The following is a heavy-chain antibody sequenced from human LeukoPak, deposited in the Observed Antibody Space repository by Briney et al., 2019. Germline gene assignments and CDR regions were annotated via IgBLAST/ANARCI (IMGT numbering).Heavy chain of an antibody. CDR3: AKEDSSSLGY. D-gene: IGHD6-13*01. J-gene: IGHJ4*02. V-gene: IGHV3-48*01. CDR1: GFTFYSYK. Sequence: PGGSLRLSCAASGFTFYSYKMNWVRQAPGKGLEWVSYISSSGTTIYYADSVKGRFTISRDNSKNTLYLQMNSLRAEDTAVYYCAKEDSSSLGYWGQGTLVTVSS. CDR2: ISSSGTTI.